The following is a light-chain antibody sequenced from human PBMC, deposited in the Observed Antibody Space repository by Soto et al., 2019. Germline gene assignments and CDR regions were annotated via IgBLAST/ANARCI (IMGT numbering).Light chain of an antibody. Sequence: QSVLTQPPSVSGAPGQRVTISCTGTSSDVGGYNYVSWYQQHPGKAPKLMIYDVSNRPSGVSNRFSGSKSGNTASLTISGLQAEDEADYYCSSYTSSSSPYVFGTGTKLTVL. V-gene: IGLV2-14*01. CDR1: SSDVGGYNY. J-gene: IGLJ1*01. CDR2: DVS. CDR3: SSYTSSSSPYV.